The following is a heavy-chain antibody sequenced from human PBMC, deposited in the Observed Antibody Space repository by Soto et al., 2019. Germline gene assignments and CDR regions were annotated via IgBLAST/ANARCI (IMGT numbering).Heavy chain of an antibody. CDR2: ICYSGST. CDR3: AREGGIVGATAADY. J-gene: IGHJ4*02. V-gene: IGHV4-31*03. Sequence: QVQLQESGPGLVKPSQTLSLTCTVSGGSISSGGNYWSWIRQHPGKGLEWIGYICYSGSTYYNPSLKSRVTISVDTSKNQFSLKLSSVTAADTAVYYCAREGGIVGATAADYWGQGTLVTVSS. CDR1: GGSISSGGNY. D-gene: IGHD1-26*01.